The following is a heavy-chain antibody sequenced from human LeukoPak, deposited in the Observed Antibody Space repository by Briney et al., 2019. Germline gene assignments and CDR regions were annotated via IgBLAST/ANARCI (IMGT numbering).Heavy chain of an antibody. Sequence: TGGSLRLSCAASGFTFSDYYMSWIRQAPGKGLEWLSYISKNGKTVYYADSVKGRFTISRDNSKNTLYLQMNSLRAEDTAVYYCAREWSGWYFDYWGQGTLVTVSS. CDR1: GFTFSDYY. V-gene: IGHV3-11*01. CDR3: AREWSGWYFDY. CDR2: ISKNGKTV. D-gene: IGHD6-19*01. J-gene: IGHJ4*02.